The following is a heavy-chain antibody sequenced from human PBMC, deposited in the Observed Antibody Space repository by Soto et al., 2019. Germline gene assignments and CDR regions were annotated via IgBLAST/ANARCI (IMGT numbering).Heavy chain of an antibody. CDR2: INAGNGNT. CDR3: ARIVVVVAATDYYGMDV. V-gene: IGHV1-3*01. CDR1: GYTFTSYA. D-gene: IGHD2-15*01. J-gene: IGHJ6*02. Sequence: ASVKVSCKASGYTFTSYAMHWVRQAPGQRLEWMGWINAGNGNTKYSQKFQGRVTITRDTSASTAYMELSSLRSEDTAVYYCARIVVVVAATDYYGMDVWGQGTTVTVSS.